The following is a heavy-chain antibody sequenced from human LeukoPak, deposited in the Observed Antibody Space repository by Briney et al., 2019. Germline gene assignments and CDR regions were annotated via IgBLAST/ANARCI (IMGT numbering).Heavy chain of an antibody. D-gene: IGHD2-15*01. V-gene: IGHV3-7*01. CDR1: GFAFRNYA. J-gene: IGHJ3*02. CDR2: IKQDGSEE. CDR3: ARGGGI. Sequence: GGSLRLSCVGSGFAFRNYAVSWVRQAPGKGLEWVSNIKQDGSEEYYVDSVKGRFTISRDNAKNSLYLQMNSLRVEDTAVYYCARGGGIWGQGTMVTVSS.